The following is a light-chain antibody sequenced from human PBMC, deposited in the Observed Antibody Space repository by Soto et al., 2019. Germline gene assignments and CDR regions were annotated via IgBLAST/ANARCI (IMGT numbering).Light chain of an antibody. CDR1: QGIKTF. Sequence: DIQMTQSPSSLSASVGDRVTITCRASQGIKTFLSWYQKKPGKAPYLLIYSASTLQGGVPSRFSGNGSGTDFTLTISSLQPEDFATYYCQQGFNTPPTFGKGTKVEIK. CDR3: QQGFNTPPT. CDR2: SAS. J-gene: IGKJ1*01. V-gene: IGKV1-39*01.